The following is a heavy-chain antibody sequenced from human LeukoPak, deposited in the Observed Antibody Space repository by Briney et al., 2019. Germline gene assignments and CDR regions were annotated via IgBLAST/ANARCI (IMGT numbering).Heavy chain of an antibody. CDR3: ARRYSNYFFDY. Sequence: SETLSLTCGVSGYSITNGYYWAWIRQPPGKGLEWIGNIYYSGNTYYNPSLKSRVTISVDTSKNHFSLMVSSVTAADTAVYYCARRYSNYFFDYWGQGTLVTVSS. V-gene: IGHV4-38-2*01. D-gene: IGHD4-11*01. CDR2: IYYSGNT. CDR1: GYSITNGYY. J-gene: IGHJ4*02.